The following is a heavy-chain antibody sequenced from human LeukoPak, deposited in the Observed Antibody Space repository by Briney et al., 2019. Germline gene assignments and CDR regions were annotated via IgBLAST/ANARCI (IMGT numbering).Heavy chain of an antibody. D-gene: IGHD1-1*01. CDR2: IYYSGST. V-gene: IGHV4-59*01. Sequence: SETLSLTCTVSGGSISSYYWSWIRQPPGKGLEWIGYIYYSGSTNYNPSLKSRVTISVDTSKKQFSLKLTSVTAADTAVYYCARGWGSLDWFDPWGQGTLVTVSS. CDR1: GGSISSYY. CDR3: ARGWGSLDWFDP. J-gene: IGHJ5*02.